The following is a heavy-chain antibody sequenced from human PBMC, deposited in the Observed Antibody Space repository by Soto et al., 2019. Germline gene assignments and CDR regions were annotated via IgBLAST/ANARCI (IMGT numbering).Heavy chain of an antibody. CDR3: ARVGGYGDYDY. CDR2: IWYDGSNK. CDR1: GFTFSSYG. Sequence: PGGSLTLSCAASGFTFSSYGMHWVRQAPGKGLEWVAVIWYDGSNKYYADSVKGRFTNSRENSKNTLYLQMNSLRAEDAAVYYCARVGGYGDYDYWGQGTLVTVSS. V-gene: IGHV3-33*01. D-gene: IGHD4-17*01. J-gene: IGHJ4*02.